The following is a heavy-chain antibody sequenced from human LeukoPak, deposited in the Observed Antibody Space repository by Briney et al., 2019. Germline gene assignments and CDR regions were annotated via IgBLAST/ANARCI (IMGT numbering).Heavy chain of an antibody. CDR2: IYYSGST. J-gene: IGHJ4*02. Sequence: SETLSLTCTVSGDSIRSSTDYWGWIRQPPGKGLEWIGYIYYSGSTNYNPSLKSRVTISVDTSKNQFSLKLSSVTAADTAVYYCATHVGGQLWSHFDYWGQGTLVTVSS. D-gene: IGHD5-18*01. V-gene: IGHV4-61*05. CDR1: GDSIRSSTDY. CDR3: ATHVGGQLWSHFDY.